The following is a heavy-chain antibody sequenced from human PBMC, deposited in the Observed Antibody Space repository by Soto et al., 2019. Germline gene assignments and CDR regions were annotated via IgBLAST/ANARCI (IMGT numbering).Heavy chain of an antibody. CDR3: ARVRHYFDY. J-gene: IGHJ4*02. CDR1: GGSISSGGYS. Sequence: PSETLSLTCAVSGGSISSGGYSWSWIRQPPGKGLEWIGYIYHSGSTYYNPSLKSRVTISVDRSKNRFSLKLSSVTAADTAVYYCARVRHYFDYWGQGTLVTAPQ. V-gene: IGHV4-30-2*01. CDR2: IYHSGST.